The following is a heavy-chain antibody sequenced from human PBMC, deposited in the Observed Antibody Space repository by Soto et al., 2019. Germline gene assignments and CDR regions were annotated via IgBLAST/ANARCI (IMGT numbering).Heavy chain of an antibody. CDR3: ARDIDSTIPTGGFWFDP. Sequence: GGSLRLSCTASRFTFSTYAMHWVRQAPGKGLEWVALILYDGSKKYYADSVKGRFTISRDNSENTLYLQMNSLRAEDTAVYYCARDIDSTIPTGGFWFDPWGQGTLVTVSS. V-gene: IGHV3-30-3*01. D-gene: IGHD4-4*01. CDR1: RFTFSTYA. CDR2: ILYDGSKK. J-gene: IGHJ5*02.